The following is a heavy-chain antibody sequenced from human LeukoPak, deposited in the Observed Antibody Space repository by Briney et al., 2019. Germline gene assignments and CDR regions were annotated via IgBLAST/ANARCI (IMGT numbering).Heavy chain of an antibody. J-gene: IGHJ6*03. Sequence: GGSLRLSCAASGFTFDDYGVSWVRQAPGKGLEWVSGINWNGGSTGYADSVKGRFTISRDNAKNSLYLQMNSLRAEDTALYYCARVSAGYYYYYYMDVWGKGTTVTVSS. CDR3: ARVSAGYYYYYYMDV. CDR1: GFTFDDYG. V-gene: IGHV3-20*04. CDR2: INWNGGST. D-gene: IGHD6-13*01.